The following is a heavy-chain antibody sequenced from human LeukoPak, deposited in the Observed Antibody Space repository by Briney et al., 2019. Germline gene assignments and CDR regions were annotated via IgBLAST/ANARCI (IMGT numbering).Heavy chain of an antibody. V-gene: IGHV4-31*03. Sequence: SQTLSLTCTVSGGSIRSGDYSWNWIRQHPGKGLEWIGYIYNSGSTYYNPSLTSRVTMSVDTSKNQFSLKLSSVTAADTAIYYCARDHTETSSLNFRNYYYYGMDIWGQGTTVIVSS. CDR3: ARDHTETSSLNFRNYYYYGMDI. D-gene: IGHD4-4*01. CDR1: GGSIRSGDYS. CDR2: IYNSGST. J-gene: IGHJ6*02.